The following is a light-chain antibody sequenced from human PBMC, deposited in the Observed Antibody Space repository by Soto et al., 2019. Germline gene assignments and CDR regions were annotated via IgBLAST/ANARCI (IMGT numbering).Light chain of an antibody. CDR1: QSVLYSSNNKNY. CDR3: QQYYSTPRA. J-gene: IGKJ1*01. V-gene: IGKV4-1*01. CDR2: WAS. Sequence: DIVMTQSPDSLAVSLGGWATISCKSSQSVLYSSNNKNYLAWYQQKPGQPPKLLIYWASTRESGVPDRFNGSGSGTDFALTINSLQAEDVAVYFCQQYYSTPRAFGQGTKVEIK.